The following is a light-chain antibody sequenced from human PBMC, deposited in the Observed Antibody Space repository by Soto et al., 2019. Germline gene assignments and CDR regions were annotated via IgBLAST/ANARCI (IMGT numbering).Light chain of an antibody. V-gene: IGLV2-14*01. J-gene: IGLJ2*01. CDR1: SSDVGGYNY. Sequence: QAVVTQPASVSGSPGQSLTISCTGTSSDVGGYNYVSWYQQHPGKAPKLMIYDVSNRPSGVSNRFSGSKSGNTASLTISGLQAEYEADYYCSSYTSSSTLVFGGGTKLTVL. CDR2: DVS. CDR3: SSYTSSSTLV.